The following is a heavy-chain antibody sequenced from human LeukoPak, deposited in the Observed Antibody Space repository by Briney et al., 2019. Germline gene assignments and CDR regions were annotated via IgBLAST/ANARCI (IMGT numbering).Heavy chain of an antibody. CDR3: ARGRRGRLVGAIGNDAFDI. J-gene: IGHJ3*02. V-gene: IGHV3-73*01. CDR2: IRSKANSYAT. CDR1: GFTFSGSA. Sequence: GGSLKLSCAASGFTFSGSAMHWVRQASGKGLEWVGRIRSKANSYATTYAASVKGRFTISRDDSKNTAYLQMNSLKTEDTAVYYCARGRRGRLVGAIGNDAFDIWGQGTMVTVSS. D-gene: IGHD1-26*01.